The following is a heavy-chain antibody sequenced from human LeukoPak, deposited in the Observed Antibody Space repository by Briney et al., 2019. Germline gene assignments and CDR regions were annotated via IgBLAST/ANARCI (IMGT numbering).Heavy chain of an antibody. CDR1: DFPFYPFT. CDR3: TRDSAGVAFDD. J-gene: IGHJ3*01. Sequence: GGSLRLSCTASDFPFYPFTMHWVRQAPGKGLEWISYITGNSDTIYYADSVEGRFTISRDNAKNSLFLKMSSLRAEDTALYYCTRDSAGVAFDDWGQGTLVSVSS. CDR2: ITGNSDTI. V-gene: IGHV3-48*04.